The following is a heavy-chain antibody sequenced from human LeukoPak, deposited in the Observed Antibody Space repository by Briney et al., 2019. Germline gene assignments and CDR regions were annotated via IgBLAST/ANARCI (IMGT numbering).Heavy chain of an antibody. CDR3: ARGGWSGWSPYYYYGMDV. CDR2: INYSGST. CDR1: GGSFSGYY. V-gene: IGHV4-34*01. Sequence: SETLSLTCAVYGGSFSGYYWRWIRQPPGKGLEWIGEINYSGSTNYNPSLKSRGTITADPSKNHFSFMLIYVTAAATAVYYCARGGWSGWSPYYYYGMDVWGQGTTVTVSS. J-gene: IGHJ6*02. D-gene: IGHD6-19*01.